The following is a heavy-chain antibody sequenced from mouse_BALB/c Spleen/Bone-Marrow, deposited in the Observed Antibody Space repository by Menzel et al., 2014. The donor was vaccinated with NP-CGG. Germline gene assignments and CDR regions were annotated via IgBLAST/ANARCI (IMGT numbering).Heavy chain of an antibody. CDR1: GYTFTSNW. D-gene: IGHD1-1*01. CDR3: ARWGYGSTYYYAMDH. V-gene: IGHV1-52*01. J-gene: IGHJ4*01. Sequence: VKLMESGAELVRPGASVKLSCKASGYTFTSNWMNWVKQRPEQGLEWIGRIDPYDSETHYNQKFKDKAILTVDKSSSTAYMQLNSLTSEDSAVYYCARWGYGSTYYYAMDHWGQGTSVTVSS. CDR2: IDPYDSET.